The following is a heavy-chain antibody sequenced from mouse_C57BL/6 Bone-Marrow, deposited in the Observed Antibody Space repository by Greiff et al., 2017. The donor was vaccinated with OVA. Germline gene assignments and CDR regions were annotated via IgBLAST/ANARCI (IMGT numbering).Heavy chain of an antibody. Sequence: DVMLVESGGDLVKPGGSLKLSCAASGFTFSSYGMSWVRQTPDKRLEWVATISSGGSYTYYPDSVKGRFTISRDNAKNTLYLQMSSLKSEDTAMYYCARHYYGSSYADYFDYWGQGTTLTVSS. CDR3: ARHYYGSSYADYFDY. CDR1: GFTFSSYG. CDR2: ISSGGSYT. J-gene: IGHJ2*01. V-gene: IGHV5-6*02. D-gene: IGHD1-1*01.